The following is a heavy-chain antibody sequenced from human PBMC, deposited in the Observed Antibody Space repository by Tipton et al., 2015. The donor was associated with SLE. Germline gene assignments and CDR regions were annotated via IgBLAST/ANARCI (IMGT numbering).Heavy chain of an antibody. Sequence: TLSLTCSVSGTSITNNYWGWIRQPPGKGLEWIGYIYYAGDTNYHPSLKSRVTISVDTSKSQFSLKLRSVTAADTAVYYCARGFRPYYFDPCGQGTPVTVSS. CDR2: IYYAGDT. V-gene: IGHV4-59*08. D-gene: IGHD2-21*01. CDR3: ARGFRPYYFDP. J-gene: IGHJ4*02. CDR1: GTSITNNY.